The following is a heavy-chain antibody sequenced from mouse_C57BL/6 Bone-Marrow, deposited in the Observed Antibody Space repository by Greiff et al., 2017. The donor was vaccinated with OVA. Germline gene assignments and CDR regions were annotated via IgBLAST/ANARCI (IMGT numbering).Heavy chain of an antibody. D-gene: IGHD2-2*01. V-gene: IGHV5-9*01. CDR1: GFTFSSYT. Sequence: EVKLVESGGGLVKPGGSLKLSCAASGFTFSSYTMSWVRQTPEKRLEWVATISGGGGNTYYPDSVKGRFTISRDNAKHTLYLQMSSLRSEDTALYYCARHWVSYYAMDYWGQGTSVTVSS. J-gene: IGHJ4*01. CDR2: ISGGGGNT. CDR3: ARHWVSYYAMDY.